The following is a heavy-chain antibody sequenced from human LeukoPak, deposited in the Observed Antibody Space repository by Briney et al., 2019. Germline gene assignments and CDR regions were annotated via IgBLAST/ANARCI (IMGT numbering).Heavy chain of an antibody. CDR3: ARDNSVGDNAWWFDP. J-gene: IGHJ5*02. V-gene: IGHV1-46*01. CDR2: INPSDGRA. D-gene: IGHD1-26*01. Sequence: ASVKVSCKASGYMFSINDMHWVRQAPGQGLEWMGIINPSDGRATYAQKFQGRLTLTRDMSTSTGYMELSSLRSEDTAIYYCARDNSVGDNAWWFDPWGQGTLVTVSS. CDR1: GYMFSIND.